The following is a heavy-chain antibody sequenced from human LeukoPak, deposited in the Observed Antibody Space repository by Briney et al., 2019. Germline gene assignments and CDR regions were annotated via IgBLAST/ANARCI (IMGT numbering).Heavy chain of an antibody. Sequence: LRLXXXXSGFXXDDYAMHWVRHAPGKGLEWVAGISRNSYNIAYGDSVKGRFTISRDNAKKSLSLQMNSLGTEDTAFYYCAKSRDDGTGYYYDYWGQGVLVTVAS. CDR1: GFXXDDYA. J-gene: IGHJ4*02. CDR3: AKSRDDGTGYYYDY. V-gene: IGHV3-9*01. D-gene: IGHD3-9*01. CDR2: ISRNSYNI.